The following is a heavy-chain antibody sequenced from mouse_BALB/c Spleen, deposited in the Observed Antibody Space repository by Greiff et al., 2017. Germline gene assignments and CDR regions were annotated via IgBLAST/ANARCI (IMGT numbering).Heavy chain of an antibody. V-gene: IGHV1S132*01. Sequence: QVQLQQSGAELVKPGASVKLSCKTSGYTFTSYWIQWVKQRPGQGLGWIGEIFPGTGTTYYNEKFKGKATLTIDTSSSTAYMQLSSLTSEDSAVYFCARRGITTATAMDYWGQGTSVTVSS. CDR2: IFPGTGTT. D-gene: IGHD1-2*01. CDR3: ARRGITTATAMDY. J-gene: IGHJ4*01. CDR1: GYTFTSYW.